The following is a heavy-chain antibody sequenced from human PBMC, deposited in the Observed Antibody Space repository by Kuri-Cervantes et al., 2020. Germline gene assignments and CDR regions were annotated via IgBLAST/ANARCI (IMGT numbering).Heavy chain of an antibody. Sequence: LSLSCAASGFTFSSYSMHWVRQAPGKGLEWVAVISYDGRNKYYADSVKGRFTTSRDNSRNTLYLQMNSLRAEDTAVYYCAKVHIYAPRITMVRGVISKYYFDYWGQGTLVTVSS. J-gene: IGHJ4*02. CDR3: AKVHIYAPRITMVRGVISKYYFDY. CDR2: ISYDGRNK. D-gene: IGHD3-10*01. V-gene: IGHV3-30*18. CDR1: GFTFSSYS.